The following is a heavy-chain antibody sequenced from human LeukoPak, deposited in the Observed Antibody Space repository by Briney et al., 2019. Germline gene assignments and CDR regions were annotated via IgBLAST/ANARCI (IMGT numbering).Heavy chain of an antibody. D-gene: IGHD2-2*01. J-gene: IGHJ4*02. V-gene: IGHV4-34*01. CDR1: GGSFSGYY. Sequence: PSESLSLTCAVDGGSFSGYYWSWIRQPPGKVLEWIGEINHSGSTNYNPSLKSRATIPVDTSKSQFSLKLSSVTAADTAVYYCARGIVVVPAASPTRFDYWGQGTLVTVSS. CDR2: INHSGST. CDR3: ARGIVVVPAASPTRFDY.